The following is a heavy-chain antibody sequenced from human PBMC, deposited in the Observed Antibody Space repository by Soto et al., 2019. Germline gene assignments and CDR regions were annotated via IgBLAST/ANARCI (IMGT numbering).Heavy chain of an antibody. CDR1: GGSMSGGGYS. V-gene: IGHV4-30-2*01. CDR2: IYHSGST. CDR3: AREGREDAFDI. J-gene: IGHJ3*02. Sequence: PSETLALTCTVSGGSMSGGGYSWSWIRQPPGKGLEWIGYIYHSGSTYYNPSLKSRVTISVDRSKNQFSLKLSSVTAADTAVYYCAREGREDAFDIWGQGTMVTVSS.